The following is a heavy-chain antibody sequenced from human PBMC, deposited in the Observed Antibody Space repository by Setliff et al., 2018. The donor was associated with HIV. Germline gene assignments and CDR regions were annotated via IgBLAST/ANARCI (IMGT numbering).Heavy chain of an antibody. J-gene: IGHJ6*02. CDR2: INHRGST. CDR1: GGSFSDYY. V-gene: IGHV4-34*01. CDR3: AREDYYYYGMDV. Sequence: SETLSLTCAVYGGSFSDYYWTWIRQSPGKGLEWIGEINHRGSTNYNPSLKSRVTVSVDTSKNQFSLKLGSVTAADTAVYYCAREDYYYYGMDVWGQGTKVTVSS.